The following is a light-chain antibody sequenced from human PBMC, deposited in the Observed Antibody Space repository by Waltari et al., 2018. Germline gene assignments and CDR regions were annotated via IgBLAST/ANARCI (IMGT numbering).Light chain of an antibody. V-gene: IGLV3-9*01. J-gene: IGLJ2*01. CDR1: NIGSKN. CDR2: RDN. CDR3: QVWDRSVVI. Sequence: SYELTQPRSVSVALGQTARISCEADNIGSKNVHWYQQKRGQAPILVISRDNNRPQGFPERFSGSKSGNTATLIISRAQDGDEADYSCQVWDRSVVIFGGGTKLTVL.